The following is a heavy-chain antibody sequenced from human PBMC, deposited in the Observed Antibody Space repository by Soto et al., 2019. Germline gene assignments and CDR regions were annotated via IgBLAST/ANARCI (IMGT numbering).Heavy chain of an antibody. J-gene: IGHJ5*02. CDR3: ARHYSSGSRNWFDP. Sequence: QLQLQESGPGLVKPSETLSLTCSVSGGSINSSSYFWGWVRQPPGKGLEWIGSIYYSGSTYYNPCLRSRVTISVDMSKNQFSLKLSSVTAADTAVFYCARHYSSGSRNWFDPWGQGTLVTVSS. CDR1: GGSINSSSYF. CDR2: IYYSGST. V-gene: IGHV4-39*01. D-gene: IGHD6-19*01.